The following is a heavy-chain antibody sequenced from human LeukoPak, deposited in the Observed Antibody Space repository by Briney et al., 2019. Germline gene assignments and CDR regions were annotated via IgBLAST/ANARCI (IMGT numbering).Heavy chain of an antibody. CDR1: GFTFSSYA. D-gene: IGHD5-18*01. J-gene: IGHJ6*03. CDR3: ARKGPIQLWPYYMDV. Sequence: GGSLRLSCAASGFTFSSYAMSWVRQAPEKGLEWVSAISVSGTNTAYADSVKGRFTISRDNSKNALYLQMNSLRAEDTAVYYCARKGPIQLWPYYMDVWGKGTTVTVSS. V-gene: IGHV3-23*01. CDR2: ISVSGTNT.